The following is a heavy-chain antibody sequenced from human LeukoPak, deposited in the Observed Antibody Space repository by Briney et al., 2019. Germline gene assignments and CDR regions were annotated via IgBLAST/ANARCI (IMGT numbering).Heavy chain of an antibody. CDR3: VKAHVAAADYYYIYMDV. CDR2: INQDGSEI. CDR1: GFTFSRFR. J-gene: IGHJ6*03. Sequence: PGESLRLSCAASGFTFSRFRMSWVRQPPGKGLEWVANINQDGSEIYYVDSVKGRFTVSTDNAKNSLYLQMNSLRAEDTAVYYCVKAHVAAADYYYIYMDVWGKGTTVTVSS. V-gene: IGHV3-7*03. D-gene: IGHD6-13*01.